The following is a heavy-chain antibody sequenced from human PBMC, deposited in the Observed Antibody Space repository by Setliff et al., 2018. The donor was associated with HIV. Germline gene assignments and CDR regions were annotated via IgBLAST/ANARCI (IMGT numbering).Heavy chain of an antibody. V-gene: IGHV1-2*02. Sequence: ASVKVSCKASGYTFTDYYIHWVRQATGQGLEWMGWINPKSDGTNYAQKFQGRVTMSRDTSISTAYMELSRLRSDDTAVYYGARDYYDSSGYIFFPGLPDYWGQGTLVTVSS. J-gene: IGHJ4*02. CDR1: GYTFTDYY. CDR2: INPKSDGT. D-gene: IGHD3-22*01. CDR3: ARDYYDSSGYIFFPGLPDY.